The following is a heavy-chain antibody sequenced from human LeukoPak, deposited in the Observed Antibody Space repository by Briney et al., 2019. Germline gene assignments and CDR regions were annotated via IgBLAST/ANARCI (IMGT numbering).Heavy chain of an antibody. Sequence: PGRSLRLSCAASGFTFSSYGMHWVRQAPGKGLEWVAVIWYDGSNKYYAGSVKGRFTISRDSSKNTLYLQMNSLRAEDTAVYYCARDGMIVSNGNWFDPWGQGTLVTVSS. CDR1: GFTFSSYG. CDR3: ARDGMIVSNGNWFDP. V-gene: IGHV3-33*01. CDR2: IWYDGSNK. D-gene: IGHD3-22*01. J-gene: IGHJ5*02.